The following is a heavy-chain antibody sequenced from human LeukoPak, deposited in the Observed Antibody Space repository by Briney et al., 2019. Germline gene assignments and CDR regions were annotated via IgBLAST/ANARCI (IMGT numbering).Heavy chain of an antibody. CDR3: ARSPSPYSSGWYFDY. D-gene: IGHD6-19*01. CDR2: TYYRSRCGN. CDR1: GDSLSNNIAT. Sequence: SQTLSLTCAISGDSLSNNIATWNWIRQSPSRGLEWLGRTYYRSRCGNDYAISVKSRITNNPAISKNQFSLQLNSVTPEDTAVYYCARSPSPYSSGWYFDYWGQGTLVTVSS. V-gene: IGHV6-1*01. J-gene: IGHJ4*02.